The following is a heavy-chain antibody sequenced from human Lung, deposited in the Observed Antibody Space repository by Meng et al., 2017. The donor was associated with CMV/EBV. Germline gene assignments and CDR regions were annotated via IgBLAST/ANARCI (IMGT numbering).Heavy chain of an antibody. V-gene: IGHV4-34*01. CDR1: GGSFSGYY. CDR2: INHSGST. CDR3: ARALVVPAASLDY. D-gene: IGHD2-2*01. J-gene: IGHJ4*02. Sequence: SETLSLXCAVYGGSFSGYYWSWIRQPPGKGLEWIGEINHSGSTNYNPSLKSRVTISVDTSKNQFSLKLSSVTAADTAVYYCARALVVPAASLDYWGQGTLVTVPS.